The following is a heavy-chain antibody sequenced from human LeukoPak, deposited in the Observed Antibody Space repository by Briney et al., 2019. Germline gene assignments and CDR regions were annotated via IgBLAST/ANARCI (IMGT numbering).Heavy chain of an antibody. CDR3: VYYCARARVRGIIMTSVDY. D-gene: IGHD3-10*01. CDR2: INPDNGVT. CDR1: GYTFTGYY. V-gene: IGHV1-2*02. J-gene: IGHJ4*02. Sequence: ASVTVSCKASGYTFTGYYIHWVRQAPGQGLEWMGWINPDNGVTYYAQNFQGRVTMTRDTSISTVYMELSSLRSDDTADDTAVYYCARARVRGIIMTSVDYWGQGTLVTVSS.